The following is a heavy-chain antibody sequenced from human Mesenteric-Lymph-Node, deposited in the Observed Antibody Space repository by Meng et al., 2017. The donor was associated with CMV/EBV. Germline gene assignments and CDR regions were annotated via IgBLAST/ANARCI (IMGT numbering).Heavy chain of an antibody. CDR3: ARGPLGVVTAFPVGY. Sequence: GESLKISCAASGFTFSSYWMHWVRQAPGKGLAWVSRTNSDGSSTSYADSVKGRFTISRDNAKNTLYLQMNRLRAEDTAVYYCARGPLGVVTAFPVGYWGQGTLVTVSS. V-gene: IGHV3-74*01. CDR1: GFTFSSYW. CDR2: TNSDGSST. D-gene: IGHD2-21*02. J-gene: IGHJ4*02.